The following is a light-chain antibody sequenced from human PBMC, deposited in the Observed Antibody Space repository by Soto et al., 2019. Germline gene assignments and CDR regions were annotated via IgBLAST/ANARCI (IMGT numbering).Light chain of an antibody. CDR2: GAS. Sequence: ETVLTQSPGTLSLSPGESATLSCRASQTIRSNYLAWYRQTPGQAPRLLIYGASNRATGIADRFSGSGSGTDCTLIISRLEPEDFALYYCQQYGSSPWTFGQGTKVEIK. J-gene: IGKJ1*01. V-gene: IGKV3-20*01. CDR1: QTIRSNY. CDR3: QQYGSSPWT.